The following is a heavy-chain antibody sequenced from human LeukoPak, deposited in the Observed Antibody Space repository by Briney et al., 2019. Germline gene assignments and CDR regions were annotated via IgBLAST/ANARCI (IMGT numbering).Heavy chain of an antibody. Sequence: PGGSLRLSCAASGFTFSSCTMNWVRQAPGKGLEWVSSISSSSSYIYYADSVKDRFTISRDNAKNSLYLQMNSLRAEDTAVYYCARGGMAAAFIADYWGQGTLVTVSS. CDR2: ISSSSSYI. V-gene: IGHV3-21*01. J-gene: IGHJ4*02. D-gene: IGHD6-13*01. CDR1: GFTFSSCT. CDR3: ARGGMAAAFIADY.